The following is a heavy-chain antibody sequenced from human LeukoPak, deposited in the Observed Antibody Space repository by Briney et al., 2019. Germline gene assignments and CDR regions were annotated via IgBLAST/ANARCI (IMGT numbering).Heavy chain of an antibody. V-gene: IGHV1-8*01. CDR1: GYTFTSYD. D-gene: IGHD2-8*01. J-gene: IGHJ4*02. CDR2: MNPNSGNT. Sequence: GASVKVSCKASGYTFTSYDINWVRQATGQGLEWMGWMNPNSGNTGYAQKFQGWVTMTRDTSISTAYMELSRLRSDDTAVYYCARDVGYCTNGVCSPYYFDYWGQGTLVTVSS. CDR3: ARDVGYCTNGVCSPYYFDY.